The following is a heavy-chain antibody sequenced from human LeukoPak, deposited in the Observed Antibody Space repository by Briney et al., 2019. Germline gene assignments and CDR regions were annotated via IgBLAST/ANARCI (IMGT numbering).Heavy chain of an antibody. V-gene: IGHV3-11*04. CDR1: GFTFSDYY. J-gene: IGHJ6*03. Sequence: GSLRLSCAASGFTFSDYYMSWIRQAPGKGLEWVSYISSSGSTIYYADSVKGRFTISRDNAKNSLYLQMNSLRAEDTAVYYCARDYPNDYYYYYMDVWGKGTTVTVSS. CDR3: ARDYPNDYYYYYMDV. CDR2: ISSSGSTI. D-gene: IGHD2-8*01.